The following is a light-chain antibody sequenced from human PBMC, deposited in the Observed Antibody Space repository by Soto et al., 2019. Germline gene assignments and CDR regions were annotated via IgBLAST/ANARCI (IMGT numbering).Light chain of an antibody. V-gene: IGLV1-44*01. Sequence: QSALTQSPSASGTPGQRVTISCSEGSSNIGGNTVNWYQQPPGTAPKLLIYSNNQRPSGVPDRFSGSKSGTSASLAISGLQSEDEADYYCAAWDDSLNGYVFGTGTKVTVL. CDR3: AAWDDSLNGYV. CDR2: SNN. CDR1: SSNIGGNT. J-gene: IGLJ1*01.